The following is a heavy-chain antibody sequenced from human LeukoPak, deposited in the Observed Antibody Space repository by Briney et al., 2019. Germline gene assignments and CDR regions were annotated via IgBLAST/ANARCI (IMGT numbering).Heavy chain of an antibody. CDR1: GYTFTGYY. D-gene: IGHD3-10*01. J-gene: IGHJ4*02. CDR2: INPNSGGT. V-gene: IGHV1-2*02. Sequence: ASVEVSCKASGYTFTGYYMHWVRQAPGQGLEWMGWINPNSGGTNYAQKFQGRVTMTRDTSISTAYMELSRLRSDDTAVYYCARDSRWFGEFQPYYFDYWGQGTLVTVSS. CDR3: ARDSRWFGEFQPYYFDY.